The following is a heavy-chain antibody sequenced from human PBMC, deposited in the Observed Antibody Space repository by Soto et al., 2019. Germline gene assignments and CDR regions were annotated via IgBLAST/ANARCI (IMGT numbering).Heavy chain of an antibody. J-gene: IGHJ4*02. V-gene: IGHV3-53*02. CDR1: GFTVSSNY. CDR2: IYTSGST. Sequence: VQLVETGGGLIQPGGSLRLSCAVSGFTVSSNYMNWVRQAPGKGLEWVSVIYTSGSTYYADSVEGRFTSSRDISKNMVYLEMNSLRAEDSALYYCTIAIDYWGQGALVTVSS. CDR3: TIAIDY.